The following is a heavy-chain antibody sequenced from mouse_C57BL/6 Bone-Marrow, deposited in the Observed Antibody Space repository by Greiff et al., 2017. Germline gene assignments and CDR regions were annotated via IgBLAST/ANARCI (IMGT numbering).Heavy chain of an antibody. J-gene: IGHJ3*01. V-gene: IGHV1-59*01. CDR2: IDPSDSYT. CDR3: ASSRLRRAWFAY. Sequence: QVQLQQPGAELVRPGTSVKLSCKASGYTFTSYWMHWVKQRPGQGLEWIGVIDPSDSYTNYNQKFKGKATLTVDTSSSTAYMQLSRLTSEDSAVYYCASSRLRRAWFAYWGQGTLVTVSA. CDR1: GYTFTSYW. D-gene: IGHD2-4*01.